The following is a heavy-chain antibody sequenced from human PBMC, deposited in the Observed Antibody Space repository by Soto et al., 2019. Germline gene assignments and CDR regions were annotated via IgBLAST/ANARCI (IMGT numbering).Heavy chain of an antibody. V-gene: IGHV1-2*02. CDR2: INPNSGGT. CDR1: GYTFTGYY. CDR3: ARVVTAIWDYYYYYGMDV. Sequence: SLKVSCNASGYTFTGYYMHWERQAPGQGLEWMGWINPNSGGTNYAQKFQGRVTMTRDTSISTAYMELSRLRSDDTAVYYCARVVTAIWDYYYYYGMDVWGQYTMV. D-gene: IGHD2-21*02. J-gene: IGHJ6*02.